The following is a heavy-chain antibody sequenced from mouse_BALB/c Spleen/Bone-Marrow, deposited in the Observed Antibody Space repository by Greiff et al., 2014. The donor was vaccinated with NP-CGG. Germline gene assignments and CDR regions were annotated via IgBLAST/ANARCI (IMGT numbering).Heavy chain of an antibody. J-gene: IGHJ3*01. CDR2: IGPASGNT. CDR3: AHDAPFTY. D-gene: IGHD2-3*01. CDR1: GFNIKDTF. V-gene: IGHV14-3*02. Sequence: EVQLQQSGADLVKPGASVKLSCTTSGFNIKDTFMHWVKQRPEQGLEWIGRIGPASGNTEYDPKFQGKATITADTSSNKVSLQLSGLTSEDTAVYYCAHDAPFTYWGQGTLVTVSA.